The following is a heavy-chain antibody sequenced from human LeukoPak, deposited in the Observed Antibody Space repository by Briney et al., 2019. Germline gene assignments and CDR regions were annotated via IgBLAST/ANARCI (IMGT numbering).Heavy chain of an antibody. D-gene: IGHD3-10*01. Sequence: ASVKVSCKASGYTSSGYVINWVRQAPGQGLEWMGWINTNTGNPTYAQGFTGRFVFSLDTSVSTAYLQISSLKAEDTAVYYCARGLLWFGEGVANMDVWGKGTTVTISS. CDR1: GYTSSGYV. V-gene: IGHV7-4-1*02. J-gene: IGHJ6*03. CDR2: INTNTGNP. CDR3: ARGLLWFGEGVANMDV.